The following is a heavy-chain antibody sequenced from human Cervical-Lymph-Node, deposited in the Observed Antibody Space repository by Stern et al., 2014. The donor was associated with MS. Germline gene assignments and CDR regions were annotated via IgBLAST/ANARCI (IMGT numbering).Heavy chain of an antibody. V-gene: IGHV1-69*01. CDR1: GGTFSDV. J-gene: IGHJ4*02. D-gene: IGHD3-16*01. Sequence: VQLVQSGPEVKKPGSSVKLSCKASGGTFSDVINWVRQAPGQGLEWMGGIIPMFGTTNYAQKFQGRVKITADESMTTGYMELTSLTSEDTALYYCATTFHWGQGTLITVSS. CDR3: ATTFH. CDR2: IIPMFGTT.